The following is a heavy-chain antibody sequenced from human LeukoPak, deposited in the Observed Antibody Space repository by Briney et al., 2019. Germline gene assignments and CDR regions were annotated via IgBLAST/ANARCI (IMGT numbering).Heavy chain of an antibody. Sequence: SLKVSCKASGGTFSSYAISWVRQAPGQGLEWMGGIIPIFGTANYAQKFQGRVTITTDESTSTAYMELSSLRSEDTAVYYCASPPGDYGDYGLPFDYWGQGTLVTVSS. D-gene: IGHD4-17*01. CDR2: IIPIFGTA. J-gene: IGHJ4*02. CDR1: GGTFSSYA. CDR3: ASPPGDYGDYGLPFDY. V-gene: IGHV1-69*05.